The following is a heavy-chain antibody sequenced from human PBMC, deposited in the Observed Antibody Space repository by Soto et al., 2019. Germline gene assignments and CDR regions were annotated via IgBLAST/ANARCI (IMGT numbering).Heavy chain of an antibody. V-gene: IGHV3-30*18. J-gene: IGHJ4*02. CDR2: ISYDGSLN. D-gene: IGHD2-2*01. CDR3: AKDQGLRSRDGYNPDY. Sequence: GGTLTLTCAASGFTVENYGMHWVRQAPAKGLDWVAVISYDGSLNFYGDSVKGRFTISRDNSKNTLYLQMNSLRTADTAVYYCAKDQGLRSRDGYNPDYWGQGTLVTVS. CDR1: GFTVENYG.